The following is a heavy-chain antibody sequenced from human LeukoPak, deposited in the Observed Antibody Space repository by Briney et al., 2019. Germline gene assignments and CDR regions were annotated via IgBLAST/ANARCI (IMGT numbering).Heavy chain of an antibody. V-gene: IGHV3-23*01. CDR3: AKDPLPVIATSYFDS. Sequence: GGSLRLSCAASGFTFSSYGMSWVRQAPGKGLEWVSAISGSGGSTYYADSVKGRFTISRDNSQNTRYLQMNSRRAEDTAVYYWAKDPLPVIATSYFDSWGQGTLVTVSS. CDR2: ISGSGGST. J-gene: IGHJ4*02. CDR1: GFTFSSYG. D-gene: IGHD3-10*01.